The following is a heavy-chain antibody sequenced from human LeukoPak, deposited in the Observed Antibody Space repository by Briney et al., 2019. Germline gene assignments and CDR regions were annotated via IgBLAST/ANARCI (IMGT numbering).Heavy chain of an antibody. J-gene: IGHJ4*02. CDR3: ARRGYCSSTSCYAIDY. CDR1: GYSFTSYW. D-gene: IGHD2-2*01. Sequence: GESLKISCKGSGYSFTSYWIGWVRRMPGKGLEWMGIIYPGDSDTRYSPSFQGQVTISVDKSISTAYLQWSSLKASDTAMYYCARRGYCSSTSCYAIDYWGQGTLVTVSS. V-gene: IGHV5-51*01. CDR2: IYPGDSDT.